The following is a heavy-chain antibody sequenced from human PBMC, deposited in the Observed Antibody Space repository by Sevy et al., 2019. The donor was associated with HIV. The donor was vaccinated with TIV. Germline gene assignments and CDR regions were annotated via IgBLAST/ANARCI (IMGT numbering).Heavy chain of an antibody. V-gene: IGHV1-8*01. CDR1: GYTFTSYD. D-gene: IGHD3-22*01. Sequence: ASVKVSCKASGYTFTSYDINWVRQATGQGLEWMGWMNSNSGNTGYAQKFQGRVTMTRNTSISTAYMELSRLRSEDTAVYYCARYYYDSSGYYDYNGMDVWGQGTTVTVSS. CDR2: MNSNSGNT. J-gene: IGHJ6*02. CDR3: ARYYYDSSGYYDYNGMDV.